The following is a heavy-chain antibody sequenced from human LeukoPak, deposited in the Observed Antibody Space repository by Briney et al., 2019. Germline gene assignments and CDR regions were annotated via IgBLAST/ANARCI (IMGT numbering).Heavy chain of an antibody. V-gene: IGHV3-23*01. CDR1: GFTFNSYA. CDR3: AKGPGGSCYYSWFDP. CDR2: ISGSGGST. Sequence: GGSLRLSCAASGFTFNSYAMTWVRQAPGKGLEWVSAISGSGGSTYYADSVKGRFTISRDNSKNTLYLQMNSLRAEDTAIYYCAKGPGGSCYYSWFDPWGQGTLVTVSS. D-gene: IGHD2-15*01. J-gene: IGHJ5*02.